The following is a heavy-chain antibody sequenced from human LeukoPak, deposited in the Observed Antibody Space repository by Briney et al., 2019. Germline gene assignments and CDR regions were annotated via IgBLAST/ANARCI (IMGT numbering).Heavy chain of an antibody. CDR2: FDPEDGET. V-gene: IGHV1-24*01. CDR1: GYTLTELS. CDR3: ATIYCSGGSCYSVAWFDP. Sequence: ASVKVSCKVSGYTLTELSMHWVRQAPGKGLEWMGGFDPEDGETIYAQKFQGRVTMTEDTSTDTAYMELSSLRSEDTAVYYCATIYCSGGSCYSVAWFDPWGQGTLVTVS. J-gene: IGHJ5*02. D-gene: IGHD2-15*01.